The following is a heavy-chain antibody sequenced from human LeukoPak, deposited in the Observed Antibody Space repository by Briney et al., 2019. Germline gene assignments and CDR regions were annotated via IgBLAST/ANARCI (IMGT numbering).Heavy chain of an antibody. CDR1: GFTFSDYY. CDR2: IGGSGSFI. Sequence: GGSLRLSCAASGFTFSDYYMSWIRQAPGKGLEWVSHIGGSGSFIYYADSVKGRFTISRDNAKNSVFLQMDSLRAEDTAVYYCARFLASWDRYYMDVWGKGTTVSVSS. J-gene: IGHJ6*03. D-gene: IGHD2-2*01. V-gene: IGHV3-11*04. CDR3: ARFLASWDRYYMDV.